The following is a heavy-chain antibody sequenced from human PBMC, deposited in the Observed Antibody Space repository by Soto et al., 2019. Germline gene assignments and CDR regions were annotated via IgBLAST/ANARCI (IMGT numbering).Heavy chain of an antibody. J-gene: IGHJ6*02. CDR1: GYTFTSYD. D-gene: IGHD3-10*01. Sequence: ASVKVSCKASGYTFTSYDINWVRQATGQGLEWMGWMNPSSGNTGYAQKFQGRVTMTRNTSISTAYMELSSLRSEDTAVYYCARGGTGYYYYGMDVWGQGTTVTVSS. CDR2: MNPSSGNT. CDR3: ARGGTGYYYYGMDV. V-gene: IGHV1-8*01.